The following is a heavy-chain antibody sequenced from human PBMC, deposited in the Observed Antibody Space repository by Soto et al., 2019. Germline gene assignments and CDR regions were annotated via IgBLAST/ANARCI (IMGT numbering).Heavy chain of an antibody. CDR3: ARYCSGGSCYSPLRAFDI. J-gene: IGHJ3*02. CDR1: GGSISSGGYY. D-gene: IGHD2-15*01. CDR2: IYYSGST. Sequence: SETLSLTCTVSGGSISSGGYYWSWIRQHPGKGLEWIGYIYYSGSTYYNPSLKSRVTISVDTSKNQFSLKLSSVTAADTAVYYCARYCSGGSCYSPLRAFDIWGQGTMVTVSS. V-gene: IGHV4-31*03.